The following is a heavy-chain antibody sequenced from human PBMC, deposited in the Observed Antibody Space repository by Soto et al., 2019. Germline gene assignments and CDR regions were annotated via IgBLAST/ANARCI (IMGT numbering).Heavy chain of an antibody. Sequence: KSSETLSLTCTVSGGSISSYYWSWIRQPPGKGLEWIGYIYYSGSTNYNPSLKSRVTISVDTSKNQFSLKLSSVTAADTAVYYCARNNYDILTGFYYYGMDVWGQGTTVTVS. J-gene: IGHJ6*02. D-gene: IGHD3-9*01. V-gene: IGHV4-59*01. CDR1: GGSISSYY. CDR3: ARNNYDILTGFYYYGMDV. CDR2: IYYSGST.